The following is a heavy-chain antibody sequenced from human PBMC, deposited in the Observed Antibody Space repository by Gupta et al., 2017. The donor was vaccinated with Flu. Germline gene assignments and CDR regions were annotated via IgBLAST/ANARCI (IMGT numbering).Heavy chain of an antibody. Sequence: VPLVESGGGLVPPGGSLRLSCVASGFLFSGHDMRWVGQAQGRGLELISFISSRGDIYYGDTLRGRFTISRDNTKNSLYLQMSGLRDEDTALYYCARGHWDKWGQGTQVTVSS. CDR2: ISSRGDI. CDR1: GFLFSGHD. V-gene: IGHV3-48*03. CDR3: ARGHWDK. J-gene: IGHJ4*02. D-gene: IGHD1-26*01.